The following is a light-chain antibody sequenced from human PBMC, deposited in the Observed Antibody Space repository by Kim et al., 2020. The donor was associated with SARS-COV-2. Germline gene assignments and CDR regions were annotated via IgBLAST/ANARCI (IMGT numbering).Light chain of an antibody. CDR1: LRFVIKS. V-gene: IGKV3D-20*01. CDR3: QQYTRAPTAYT. CDR2: GAF. Sequence: RPALPHGDILRFVIKSLARSQQTPGLPPSLVTFGAFSSAAGIQDRFSGSGSGADFTLTTSRLEPEDFAIYYWQQYTRAPTAYTFGQGTKREI. J-gene: IGKJ2*01.